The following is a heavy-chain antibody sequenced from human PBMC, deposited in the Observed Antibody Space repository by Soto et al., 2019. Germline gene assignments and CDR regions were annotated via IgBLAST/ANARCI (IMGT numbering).Heavy chain of an antibody. CDR1: GYTFTGYY. CDR3: ARGIAAAAARGMDV. Sequence: QVQLVQSGAEVKKPGASVKVSCKASGYTFTGYYMHWVRQAPGQGLEWMGWINPNSGGTNYAQKVQGWGTMTRDTSISTAYMELSRLRSDDTAVYYCARGIAAAAARGMDVWGQGTTVTVSS. V-gene: IGHV1-2*04. J-gene: IGHJ6*02. D-gene: IGHD6-13*01. CDR2: INPNSGGT.